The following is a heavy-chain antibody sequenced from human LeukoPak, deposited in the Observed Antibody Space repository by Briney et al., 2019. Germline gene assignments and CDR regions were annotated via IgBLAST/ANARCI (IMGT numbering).Heavy chain of an antibody. V-gene: IGHV5-51*01. J-gene: IGHJ6*03. Sequence: GESLKISCKGSGYSFTTYWIGWVRQMPGKGLEWMGIIYPGDSDTKYSPSFQGQVTISADKSISTAYLQWSSLKASDTAMYYCASAHKLTNYYYCTDGWGKGTTVTVSS. CDR3: ASAHKLTNYYYCTDG. CDR1: GYSFTTYW. CDR2: IYPGDSDT. D-gene: IGHD3-10*01.